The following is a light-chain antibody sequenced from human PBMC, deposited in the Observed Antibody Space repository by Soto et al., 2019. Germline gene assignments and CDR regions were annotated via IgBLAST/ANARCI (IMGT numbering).Light chain of an antibody. CDR3: QQLNSYPLT. CDR1: QSISSY. CDR2: AAS. V-gene: IGKV1-39*01. Sequence: DIQMTQSPSSLSASVGYRFTITCRASQSISSYLNWYQQKPGKAPKLLIYAASTLQSGVPSRFSGSGSGTDFTLTISSLQPEDFATYYCQQLNSYPLTFGGGTKVDIK. J-gene: IGKJ4*01.